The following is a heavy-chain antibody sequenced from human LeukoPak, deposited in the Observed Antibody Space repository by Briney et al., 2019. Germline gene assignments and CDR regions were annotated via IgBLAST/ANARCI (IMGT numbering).Heavy chain of an antibody. Sequence: GGSLSLSCAASGFTFSSYEMNWVRQAPGKGLEWVSYISSSGSTIYYADSVKGRFTISRDNAKNSLYLQMNSLRAEDTAVYYWARGGSRVGATDYYFDYWGQGTLVTVSS. CDR3: ARGGSRVGATDYYFDY. J-gene: IGHJ4*02. CDR1: GFTFSSYE. V-gene: IGHV3-48*03. CDR2: ISSSGSTI. D-gene: IGHD1-26*01.